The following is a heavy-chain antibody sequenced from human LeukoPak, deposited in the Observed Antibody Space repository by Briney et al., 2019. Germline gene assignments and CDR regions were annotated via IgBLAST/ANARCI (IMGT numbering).Heavy chain of an antibody. V-gene: IGHV3-30*02. CDR1: GFAFSSYG. CDR3: AKGTMVRGRPPVDG. J-gene: IGHJ6*02. Sequence: LSGGSLRLSCAASGFAFSSYGMHWVRQAPGKGLEWVAFIRYDGSNKYYADSVKGRFTISRDNSKNTLYLQMNSLRAEDTAVYYCAKGTMVRGRPPVDGWGQGTTVTVSS. CDR2: IRYDGSNK. D-gene: IGHD3-10*01.